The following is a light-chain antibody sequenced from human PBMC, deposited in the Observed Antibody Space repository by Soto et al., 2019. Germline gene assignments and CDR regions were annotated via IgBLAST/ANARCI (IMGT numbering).Light chain of an antibody. CDR1: SGSVSTSYY. CDR2: ATN. CDR3: VLYMVSDIVV. Sequence: QTVVTQEPSFSVSPVETVTLTCGLNSGSVSTSYYPGWYQQTPGQAPRTLIYATNKRSSGVPDRFSGSILGNKAALTITWAQADDESDYYCVLYMVSDIVVFGGGTKLTVL. J-gene: IGLJ2*01. V-gene: IGLV8-61*01.